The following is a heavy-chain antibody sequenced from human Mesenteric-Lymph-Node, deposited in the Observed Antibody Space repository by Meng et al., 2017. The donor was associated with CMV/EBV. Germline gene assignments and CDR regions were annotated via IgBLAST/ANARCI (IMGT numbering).Heavy chain of an antibody. V-gene: IGHV3-7*01. CDR1: GFTFSVYS. D-gene: IGHD3-3*01. CDR3: ARAWGNTIFGVVTPHGMDV. J-gene: IGHJ6*02. Sequence: GESLKISCAVSGFTFSVYSMTWVRQTPGKGLEWVANIKQDGTETDYLDSVKGRFTISRDNAKNSLYLQMNSLRAEDTAVYYCARAWGNTIFGVVTPHGMDVWGQGTTVPSP. CDR2: IKQDGTET.